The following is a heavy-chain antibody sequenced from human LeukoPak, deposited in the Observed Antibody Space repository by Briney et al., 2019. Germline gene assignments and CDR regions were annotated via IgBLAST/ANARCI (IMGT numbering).Heavy chain of an antibody. CDR2: VIPLFGSA. J-gene: IGHJ4*02. CDR3: ARDLVGSAISYSSGAWDY. Sequence: ASVKVSCKASAGTFSNYAISWARQAPGQGLEWMGGVIPLFGSADYAQKFQGRVTFTADESTSTAYMELSSLRPEDTAVYYCARDLVGSAISYSSGAWDYWGQGTLVTVSS. CDR1: AGTFSNYA. D-gene: IGHD3-10*01. V-gene: IGHV1-69*13.